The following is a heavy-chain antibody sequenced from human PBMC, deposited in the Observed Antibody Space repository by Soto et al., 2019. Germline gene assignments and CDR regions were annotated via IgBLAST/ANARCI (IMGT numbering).Heavy chain of an antibody. J-gene: IGHJ6*02. Sequence: SETLSLTCTVSGCSISSYYWSWIRQAPGKGMEWIGYIYYSGITNYNPSLKSRVTISVDTSKNQFSLKLSSVTAADTAVYYCARYKSNYYYGMDVWGQGTTVT. CDR1: GCSISSYY. D-gene: IGHD1-20*01. V-gene: IGHV4-59*01. CDR2: IYYSGIT. CDR3: ARYKSNYYYGMDV.